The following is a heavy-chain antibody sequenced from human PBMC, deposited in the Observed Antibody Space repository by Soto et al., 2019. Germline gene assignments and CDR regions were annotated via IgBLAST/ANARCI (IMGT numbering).Heavy chain of an antibody. Sequence: EVQLLESGGGLVQPGGSLTLSCAASGFTFSSYAMSWVRQAPGKGLEWVSVISGSGSSTYYADSVKGRFTISRDNSKSTLYLQMNSLRAEDTAVYYCARGTCMSGGSCYSTFAYWGQGTLVTVSS. CDR1: GFTFSSYA. J-gene: IGHJ4*02. CDR2: ISGSGSST. CDR3: ARGTCMSGGSCYSTFAY. V-gene: IGHV3-23*01. D-gene: IGHD2-15*01.